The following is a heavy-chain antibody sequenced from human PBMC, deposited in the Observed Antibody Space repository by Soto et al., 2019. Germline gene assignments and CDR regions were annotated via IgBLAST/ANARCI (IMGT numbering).Heavy chain of an antibody. CDR1: GGTFSSYA. Sequence: ASVKVSCKASGGTFSSYAISWVRQAPGQGLEWMGGIIPIFGTANYAQKFQGRVTITADESTSTAYMELSSLRSEDTAVYYCARDQVGGNNYYYYGMDVWGQGTTVTVSS. V-gene: IGHV1-69*13. CDR2: IIPIFGTA. D-gene: IGHD2-15*01. J-gene: IGHJ6*02. CDR3: ARDQVGGNNYYYYGMDV.